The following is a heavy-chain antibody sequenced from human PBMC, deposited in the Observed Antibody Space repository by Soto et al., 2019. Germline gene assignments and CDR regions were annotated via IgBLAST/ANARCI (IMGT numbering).Heavy chain of an antibody. J-gene: IGHJ5*02. CDR2: VHHRRST. V-gene: IGHV4-4*02. Sequence: PSDTLSLTCAVSGDSITSDWWWTWVRQPPGKGLEWIGEVHHRRSTNYNPSLRSRIIISVDNSKNQFSLILTSVTAADTAVYYCARSVFPWGQGTLVTVSS. CDR1: GDSITSDWW. CDR3: ARSVFP.